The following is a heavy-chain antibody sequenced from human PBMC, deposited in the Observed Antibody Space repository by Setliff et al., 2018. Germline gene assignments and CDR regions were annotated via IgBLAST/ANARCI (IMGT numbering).Heavy chain of an antibody. CDR3: TRASSIAVAGSSI. CDR1: GYTFTGYY. V-gene: IGHV1-2*06. CDR2: INPNSGGT. J-gene: IGHJ4*02. Sequence: GASVKVSCKASGYTFTGYYMHWVRQAPGQGLEWMGRINPNSGGTNYAQKFQGRVTMTRDTSISTAYMELSSLRSEDTAVYYCTRASSIAVAGSSIWGQGTLVTVSS. D-gene: IGHD6-19*01.